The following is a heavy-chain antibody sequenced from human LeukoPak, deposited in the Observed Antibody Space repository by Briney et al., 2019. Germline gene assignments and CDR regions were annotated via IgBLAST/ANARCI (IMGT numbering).Heavy chain of an antibody. D-gene: IGHD1-20*01. CDR2: ISSSGSTI. CDR1: AFSFSNYN. CDR3: ARDRASEVYNWNDEAERHDAFDI. V-gene: IGHV3-48*04. Sequence: PGGSLRLSCAAPAFSFSNYNMNWVRQAPGKGLEWVSYISSSGSTIYYADSVKGRFTISRDNAKNSLYLQMNSLRAEDTAVYYCARDRASEVYNWNDEAERHDAFDIWGQGTMVTVSS. J-gene: IGHJ3*02.